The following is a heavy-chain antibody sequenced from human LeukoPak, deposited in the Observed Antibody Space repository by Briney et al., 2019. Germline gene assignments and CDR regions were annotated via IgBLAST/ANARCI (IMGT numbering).Heavy chain of an antibody. J-gene: IGHJ6*02. CDR2: IIPILGIA. D-gene: IGHD4-23*01. CDR1: GGTFSSYA. Sequence: SVKVSCKASGGTFSSYAISWVRQAPGQGLEWMGRIIPILGIANYAQKFQGRVTITADKSTSTAYMELSSLRSEDAAVYYCARSGGYYYYYGMDVWGQGTTVTVSS. CDR3: ARSGGYYYYYGMDV. V-gene: IGHV1-69*04.